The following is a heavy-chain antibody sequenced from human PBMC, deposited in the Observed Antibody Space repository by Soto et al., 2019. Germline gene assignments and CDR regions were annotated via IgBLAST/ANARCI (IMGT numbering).Heavy chain of an antibody. V-gene: IGHV1-69*13. Sequence: SVKVSCKASGGTFGSYAISWVRQAPGQGLEWMGGIIPIFGTANYAQKFQGRVTITADESTSTAYMELSSLRSEDTAVYYCASYDVDTAMVIDYWGQGTLVTVSS. CDR3: ASYDVDTAMVIDY. CDR1: GGTFGSYA. J-gene: IGHJ4*02. CDR2: IIPIFGTA. D-gene: IGHD5-18*01.